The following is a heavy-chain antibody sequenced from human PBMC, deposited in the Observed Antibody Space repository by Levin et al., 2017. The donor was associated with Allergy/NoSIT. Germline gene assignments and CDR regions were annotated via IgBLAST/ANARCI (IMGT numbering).Heavy chain of an antibody. CDR3: AREYGVRGVIHGAIFYYYYMDV. J-gene: IGHJ6*03. Sequence: GGSLRLSCAASGFTFSSYAMHWVRQAPGKGLEWVAVISYDGSNKYYADSVKGRFTISRDNSKNTLYLQMNSLRAEDTAVYYCAREYGVRGVIHGAIFYYYYMDVWGKGTTVTVSS. CDR1: GFTFSSYA. V-gene: IGHV3-30-3*01. D-gene: IGHD3-10*01. CDR2: ISYDGSNK.